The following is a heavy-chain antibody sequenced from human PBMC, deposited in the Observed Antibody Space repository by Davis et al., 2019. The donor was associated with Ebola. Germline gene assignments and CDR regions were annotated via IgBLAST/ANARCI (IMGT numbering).Heavy chain of an antibody. CDR1: GGSISSSSYY. CDR3: ARQTYDTVDYYYYGMDV. D-gene: IGHD1-1*01. CDR2: IYYSGST. V-gene: IGHV4-39*01. Sequence: MPSETLSLTCAVSGGSISSSSYYWGWIRQPPGKGLEWIGSIYYSGSTYYNPSLKSRVTISVDTSKNQFSPKLSSVTAADTAVYYCARQTYDTVDYYYYGMDVWGHGTKVPVSS. J-gene: IGHJ6*02.